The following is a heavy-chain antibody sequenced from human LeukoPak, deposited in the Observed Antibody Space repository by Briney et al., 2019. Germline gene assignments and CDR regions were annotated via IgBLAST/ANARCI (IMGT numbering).Heavy chain of an antibody. CDR1: GATFSSYA. CDR2: IIPIFGTA. Sequence: ASVKVSCKASGATFSSYAISLVRQAPGQGLEWMGRIIPIFGTANYAQKFQGRVTITTDESTSTAYMELSSLRSEDTAVYYCARDSRVDAFDIWGQGTMVTVSS. D-gene: IGHD6-6*01. V-gene: IGHV1-69*05. J-gene: IGHJ3*02. CDR3: ARDSRVDAFDI.